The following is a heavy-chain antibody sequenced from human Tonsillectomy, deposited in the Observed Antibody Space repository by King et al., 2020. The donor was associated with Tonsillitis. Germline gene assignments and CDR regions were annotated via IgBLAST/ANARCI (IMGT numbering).Heavy chain of an antibody. CDR3: ARDGIYGDYVGWFDP. CDR1: GYTFTGYY. CDR2: INPNSGGT. J-gene: IGHJ5*02. Sequence: QLVQYGAEVKKPGASVKVSCKASGYTFTGYYMHWVRQAPGQGLEWMGWINPNSGGTNYAQKFQGRVTMTRDTSISTAYMELSRLRSDDTAVYYCARDGIYGDYVGWFDPWGQGTLVTVSS. D-gene: IGHD4-17*01. V-gene: IGHV1-2*02.